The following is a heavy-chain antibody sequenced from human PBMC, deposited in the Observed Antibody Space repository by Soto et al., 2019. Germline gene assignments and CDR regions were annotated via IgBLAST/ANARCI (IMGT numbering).Heavy chain of an antibody. Sequence: QVQLVESGGGVVQPGRSLRLSCAASGFAFSSSGMHWVRQAPGKGLDWVALISYDGSVEYYADSVKGRFTVSRDNSRNSLYLQLTGMRAEDTAVFFCARGESAYFDSWGQGTLVTVSS. CDR1: GFAFSSSG. CDR3: ARGESAYFDS. J-gene: IGHJ4*02. V-gene: IGHV3-30*03. CDR2: ISYDGSVE.